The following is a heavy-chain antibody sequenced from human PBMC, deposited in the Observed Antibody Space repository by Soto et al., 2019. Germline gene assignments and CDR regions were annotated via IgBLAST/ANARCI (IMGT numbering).Heavy chain of an antibody. D-gene: IGHD3-10*01. CDR1: GYTFTSYD. J-gene: IGHJ3*02. V-gene: IGHV1-8*01. CDR2: MNPNSGNT. Sequence: ASVKVSCKASGYTFTSYDINWVRQATGQGLEWMGWMNPNSGNTGYAQKFQGRVTMTRNTSISTAYMELSSLRSEDTAVYYCARGPSMLWFGELKAFDIWGQGTMVTVSS. CDR3: ARGPSMLWFGELKAFDI.